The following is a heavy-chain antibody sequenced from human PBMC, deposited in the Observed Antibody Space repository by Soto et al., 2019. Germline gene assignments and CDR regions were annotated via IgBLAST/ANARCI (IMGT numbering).Heavy chain of an antibody. Sequence: VASVKVSCKASGYTFTSYCISWVRQAPGQGLEWMGWISAYNGNTNYAQKLQGRVTMTTDTSTSTAYMELRSLRSDDTAVYYCARDPSDHGDYLFDYWGQGTLVTVSS. V-gene: IGHV1-18*01. D-gene: IGHD4-17*01. CDR2: ISAYNGNT. CDR3: ARDPSDHGDYLFDY. CDR1: GYTFTSYC. J-gene: IGHJ4*02.